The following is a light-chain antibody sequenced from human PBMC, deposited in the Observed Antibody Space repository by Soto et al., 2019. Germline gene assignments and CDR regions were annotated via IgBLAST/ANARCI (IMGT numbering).Light chain of an antibody. CDR2: DNT. V-gene: IGLV1-40*01. Sequence: QSVLTQPPSVSGAPGQRVTISCTGSSSNIGAGYDVHWYQQLPGTAPKLLIYDNTNRPSGVPDRFSGSKSGASASLAITGLQAEDEADYYCQSYDTSLSVCVFGGGTLLTVL. CDR3: QSYDTSLSVCV. J-gene: IGLJ3*02. CDR1: SSNIGAGYD.